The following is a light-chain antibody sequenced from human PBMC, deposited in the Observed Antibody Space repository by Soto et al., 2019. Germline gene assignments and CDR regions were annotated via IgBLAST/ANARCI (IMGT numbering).Light chain of an antibody. Sequence: QSALTQPASVSGSPGQSITISCTGANSDIGTYNLVSWYQQHPGKAPTLMIYEDNERPSGISNRFSASKSGNTASLTISGLQAEDEADYYCCSYAGSDPLVLFGGGTKLTVL. CDR2: EDN. CDR3: CSYAGSDPLVL. V-gene: IGLV2-23*01. J-gene: IGLJ2*01. CDR1: NSDIGTYNL.